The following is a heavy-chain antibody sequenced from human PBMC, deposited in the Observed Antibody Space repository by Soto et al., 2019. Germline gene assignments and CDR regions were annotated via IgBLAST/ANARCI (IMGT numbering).Heavy chain of an antibody. J-gene: IGHJ3*02. V-gene: IGHV1-69*05. CDR2: IIPIFGTA. D-gene: IGHD3-10*01. CDR1: GGTFSSYA. CDR3: ARGLTMVRGVILDAFDI. Sequence: SVKVSCKASGGTFSSYAISWVRQAPGQGLEWMGGIIPIFGTANYAQKFQGRVTITRDTSASTAYMELSSLRSEDTAVYYCARGLTMVRGVILDAFDIWGQGTMVTVSS.